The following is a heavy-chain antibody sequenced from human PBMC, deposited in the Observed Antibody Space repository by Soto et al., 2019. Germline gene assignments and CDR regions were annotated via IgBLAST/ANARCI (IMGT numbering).Heavy chain of an antibody. J-gene: IGHJ3*02. CDR1: GGSISSYY. V-gene: IGHV4-59*08. Sequence: QVQLQESGPGLVKPSETLSLTCTVSGGSISSYYWSWIRQPPGKGLEWIGYIYYSGSTNYNTSLKSRVTISVDTSKNQFSLKLSSVTAADTAVYYCARRALVGEGAFDIWGQGTMVTVSS. CDR3: ARRALVGEGAFDI. D-gene: IGHD1-26*01. CDR2: IYYSGST.